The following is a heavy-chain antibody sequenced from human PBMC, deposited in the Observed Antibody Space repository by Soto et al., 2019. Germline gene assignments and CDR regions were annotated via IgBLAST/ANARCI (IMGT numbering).Heavy chain of an antibody. CDR2: IGGSGGST. J-gene: IGHJ6*02. CDR1: GFTFSSYV. CDR3: AKRWRTQFWSGCGMDV. V-gene: IGHV3-23*01. D-gene: IGHD3-3*01. Sequence: PGGSLRLSCAASGFTFSSYVMGWVRQAPGKGLEWVSAIGGSGGSTYYADSVKGRFTISRDNSKNTLYLQMNSLRAEDTAVYYSAKRWRTQFWSGCGMDVWGQGTTVTVSS.